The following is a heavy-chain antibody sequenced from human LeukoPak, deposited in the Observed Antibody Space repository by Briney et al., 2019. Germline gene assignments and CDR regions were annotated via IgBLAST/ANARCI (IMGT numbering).Heavy chain of an antibody. Sequence: ASVKVSCKASGYTFTSYYMHWVRQAPGQGVEWMGIINPSGGSTRYAQKFQGRVTMTRDTSTRTVYMGLSSLRSEDTAVYYCARDGSSLRFLEWLLYDYWGQGTLVTVSS. J-gene: IGHJ4*02. CDR3: ARDGSSLRFLEWLLYDY. CDR1: GYTFTSYY. CDR2: INPSGGST. D-gene: IGHD3-3*01. V-gene: IGHV1-46*01.